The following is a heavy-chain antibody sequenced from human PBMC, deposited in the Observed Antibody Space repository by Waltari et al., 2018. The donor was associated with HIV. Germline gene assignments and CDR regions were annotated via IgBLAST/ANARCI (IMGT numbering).Heavy chain of an antibody. V-gene: IGHV3-53*01. J-gene: IGHJ3*02. CDR1: GFSVGRNY. CDR3: ARDRGSSPNDAFDI. D-gene: IGHD6-6*01. CDR2: MYSGGST. Sequence: EVQLVESGGGLIQPGGSLRLSCAVSGFSVGRNYMSWVRQAPGKVLEWVSVMYSGGSTYYSDSAKGRFTISRDESKNTLYLQMNSLRAEDTAVYYCARDRGSSPNDAFDIWGQGTMVTVSS.